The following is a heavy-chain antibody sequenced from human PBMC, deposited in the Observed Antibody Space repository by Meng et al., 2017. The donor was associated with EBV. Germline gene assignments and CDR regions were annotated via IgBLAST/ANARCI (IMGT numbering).Heavy chain of an antibody. Sequence: VHLARSGAEVQMPEASVKLSCKASGYTFTSYGISWVRQAPGQGLEWMGWISAYNGNTNYAQKLQGRVTMTTDTSTSTAYMELRSLRSDDTAVYYCARVRTFGGVIPPDYWGQGTLVTVSS. CDR1: GYTFTSYG. CDR3: ARVRTFGGVIPPDY. J-gene: IGHJ4*02. CDR2: ISAYNGNT. V-gene: IGHV1-18*01. D-gene: IGHD3-16*02.